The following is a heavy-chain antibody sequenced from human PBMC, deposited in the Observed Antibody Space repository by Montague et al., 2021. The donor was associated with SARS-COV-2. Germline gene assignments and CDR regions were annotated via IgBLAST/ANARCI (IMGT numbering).Heavy chain of an antibody. V-gene: IGHV3-30-3*01. Sequence: SLRLSCAASGFTFSSYAMHWVRQALGKGLEWVAVISYDGSNKYYADSXXGRFTISRDNSKNTLYLQMNSLRAEDTAVYYCARDTAYYDISTGYFPRDPYYYYYYGMDVWGQGTTVTVSS. CDR3: ARDTAYYDISTGYFPRDPYYYYYYGMDV. CDR1: GFTFSSYA. CDR2: ISYDGSNK. J-gene: IGHJ6*02. D-gene: IGHD3-9*01.